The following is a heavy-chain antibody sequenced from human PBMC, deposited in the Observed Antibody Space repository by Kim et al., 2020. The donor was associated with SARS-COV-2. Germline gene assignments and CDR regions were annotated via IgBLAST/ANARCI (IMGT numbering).Heavy chain of an antibody. CDR1: GFTFSSYA. CDR3: AKVPEPLVVPAAGQSDY. D-gene: IGHD2-2*01. J-gene: IGHJ4*02. V-gene: IGHV3-23*01. Sequence: GGSLRLSCAASGFTFSSYAMSWVRQAPGKGLEWVSAISGSGGSTYYADSVKGRFTISRDNSKNTLYLQMNSLRAEDTAVYYCAKVPEPLVVPAAGQSDYWGQGTLVTVSS. CDR2: ISGSGGST.